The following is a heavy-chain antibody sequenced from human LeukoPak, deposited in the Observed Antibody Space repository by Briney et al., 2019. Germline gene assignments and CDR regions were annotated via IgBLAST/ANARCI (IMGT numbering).Heavy chain of an antibody. V-gene: IGHV3-33*01. D-gene: IGHD4-23*01. CDR1: GFTFSSYG. CDR3: ARQGTVVTLDY. J-gene: IGHJ4*02. CDR2: IWYDGSNK. Sequence: LRLSCAASGFTFSSYGMHWVRQAPGKGLEWVAVIWYDGSNKYYADSVKGPFTISRDNSKHTLYLQMNSLRAEDTAVYYCARQGTVVTLDYWGQGTLVTAAS.